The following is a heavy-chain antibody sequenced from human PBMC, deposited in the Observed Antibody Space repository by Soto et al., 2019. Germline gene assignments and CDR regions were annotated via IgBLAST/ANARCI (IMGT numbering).Heavy chain of an antibody. CDR1: GFTFSSYA. J-gene: IGHJ6*02. D-gene: IGHD6-19*01. CDR2: ISGSGGST. Sequence: GGSLRLSCAASGFTFSSYAMSWVRQAPGKGLEWVSAISGSGGSTYYADSVKGRFTISRDNSKNTLYLQMNSLRAEDTAVYYYAKDQSIAVAGTRHYYYGMDVWGQGTTVTVSS. V-gene: IGHV3-23*01. CDR3: AKDQSIAVAGTRHYYYGMDV.